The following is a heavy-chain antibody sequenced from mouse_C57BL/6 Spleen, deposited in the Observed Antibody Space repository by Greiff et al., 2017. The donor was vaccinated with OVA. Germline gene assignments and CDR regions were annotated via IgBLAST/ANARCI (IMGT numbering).Heavy chain of an antibody. D-gene: IGHD2-2*01. V-gene: IGHV5-9*01. Sequence: EVKLEESGGGLVKPGGSLKLSCAASGFTFSSYTMSWVRQTPEKRLEWVATISGGGGNTYYPDSVKGRFTISRDNAKNTLYLQMSSLRSEDTALYYCASYGYDGFAYWGQGTLVTVSA. J-gene: IGHJ3*01. CDR2: ISGGGGNT. CDR1: GFTFSSYT. CDR3: ASYGYDGFAY.